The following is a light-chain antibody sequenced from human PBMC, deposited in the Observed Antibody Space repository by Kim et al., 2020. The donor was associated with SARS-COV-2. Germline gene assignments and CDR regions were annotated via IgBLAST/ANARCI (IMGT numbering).Light chain of an antibody. CDR1: QGISSW. CDR2: AAS. J-gene: IGKJ1*01. V-gene: IGKV1D-16*01. CDR3: QQYDSYPRT. Sequence: DIQMTQSPSSLSASVGDSVTITCRASQGISSWLAWYQQKPERVPKSLIYAASSLQSGVPSRFSGSGSGTDFTLTINNLQPEDFATYYCQQYDSYPRTFGKGTKVDIK.